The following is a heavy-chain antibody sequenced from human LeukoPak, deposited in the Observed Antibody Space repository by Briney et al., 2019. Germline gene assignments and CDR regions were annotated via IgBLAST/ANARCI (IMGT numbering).Heavy chain of an antibody. J-gene: IGHJ6*03. CDR2: IYYSGST. V-gene: IGHV4-59*01. CDR3: ATTGSSSWYGGPFYYMDV. D-gene: IGHD6-13*01. CDR1: GVSISSYY. Sequence: PSETLSLTCTVSGVSISSYYWSWIRQPPGKGPEWIGYIYYSGSTNYNPSLKSRVTISVDTSKNQFSLKLSSVTAADTAVYYCATTGSSSWYGGPFYYMDVWGKGTTVTVSS.